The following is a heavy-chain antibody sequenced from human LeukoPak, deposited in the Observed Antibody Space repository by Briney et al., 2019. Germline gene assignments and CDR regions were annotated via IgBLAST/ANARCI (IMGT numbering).Heavy chain of an antibody. CDR1: GFSFSSYA. J-gene: IGHJ4*02. V-gene: IGHV3-23*01. Sequence: PGGSLRLSCAASGFSFSSYAMSWVRQAQGKGLEWVSAISGSGDSTYYADSVKGRFTISRDNSKNTLYLQRNSLRAEDTVVSYCAKDPGPYADYYFDYWGQGTLVTVSS. CDR3: AKDPGPYADYYFDY. D-gene: IGHD4-17*01. CDR2: ISGSGDST.